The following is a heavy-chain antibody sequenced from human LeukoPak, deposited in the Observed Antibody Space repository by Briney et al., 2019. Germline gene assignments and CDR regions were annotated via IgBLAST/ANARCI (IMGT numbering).Heavy chain of an antibody. CDR1: ESIVSSNH. Sequence: GGSLRLLCAASESIVSSNHMSWVRQAPGKGLEGVSDIYGGGKTYQADSVKGRFTISRDNSKNTLYLQMNNLRAENTAVYFCGRDDAHVYNYGIQYWGQGTLVTVSS. CDR3: GRDDAHVYNYGIQY. V-gene: IGHV3-53*01. J-gene: IGHJ4*02. CDR2: IYGGGKT. D-gene: IGHD5-24*01.